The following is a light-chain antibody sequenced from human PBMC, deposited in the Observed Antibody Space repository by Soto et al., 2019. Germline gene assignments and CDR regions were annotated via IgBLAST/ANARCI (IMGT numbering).Light chain of an antibody. CDR2: ENN. V-gene: IGLV1-51*02. CDR1: SSNIGNDF. CDR3: GAWDTSLSGGV. Sequence: QSVLTQPPSVSAAPGQKVTISCSGSSSNIGNDFVSWYQQLPGTAPKLLIYENNKRPSGIPDRLSGSKSATSATLGITGLQTGDEADYYCGAWDTSLSGGVFGGGTKLTVL. J-gene: IGLJ3*02.